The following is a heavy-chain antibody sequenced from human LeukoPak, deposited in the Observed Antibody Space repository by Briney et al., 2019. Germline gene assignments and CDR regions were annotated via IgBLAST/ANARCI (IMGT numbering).Heavy chain of an antibody. CDR1: GGSISGYY. V-gene: IGHV4-59*08. CDR3: ARYGSGTYPRFDY. Sequence: SETLSLTCTVSGGSISGYYWSWIRQSPGRGLEWIAYIYNSGSTNYNPSLQSRVTISVDTSKNQFSLNLSSVTAADTAVYYCARYGSGTYPRFDYWGQGTLVTVSS. J-gene: IGHJ4*02. D-gene: IGHD3-10*01. CDR2: IYNSGST.